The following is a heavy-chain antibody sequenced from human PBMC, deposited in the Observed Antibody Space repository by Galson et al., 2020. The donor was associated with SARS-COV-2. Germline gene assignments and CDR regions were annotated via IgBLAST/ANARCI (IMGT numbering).Heavy chain of an antibody. J-gene: IGHJ5*02. CDR3: AREGATPIQLWLEGWVDP. D-gene: IGHD5-18*01. CDR1: GFTFSSYA. Sequence: GESLKISCAASGFTFSSYAMHWVRQAPGKGLEWVAVISYDGSNKYYADSVKGRFTISRDNSKNTLYLQMNSLRAEDTAVYYCAREGATPIQLWLEGWVDPWGQGTLVTVSS. V-gene: IGHV3-30-3*01. CDR2: ISYDGSNK.